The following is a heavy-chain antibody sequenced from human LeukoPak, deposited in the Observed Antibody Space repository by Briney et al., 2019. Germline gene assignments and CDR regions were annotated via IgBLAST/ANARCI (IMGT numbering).Heavy chain of an antibody. CDR1: GGSISTYY. CDR3: AGVNGFWSGYERPNWFDP. CDR2: IYYSGST. V-gene: IGHV4-59*01. D-gene: IGHD3-3*01. Sequence: PSETLSLTCTVSGGSISTYYWSWIRQRPGKGLEWIGYIYYSGSTNYNPSLKSRVTISVDTSKNQFSLKLSSVTAADTAVYYCAGVNGFWSGYERPNWFDPWGQGTLVTVSS. J-gene: IGHJ5*02.